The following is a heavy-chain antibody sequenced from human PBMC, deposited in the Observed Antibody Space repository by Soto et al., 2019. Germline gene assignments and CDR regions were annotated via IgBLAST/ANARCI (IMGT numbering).Heavy chain of an antibody. J-gene: IGHJ4*02. CDR1: GGSISSYY. V-gene: IGHV4-59*08. CDR2: IYYSGST. D-gene: IGHD6-19*01. CDR3: ARHSGGSGWYSGDFDY. Sequence: PSETLSLTCTVSGGSISSYYRSWIRQPPGKGLEWIGYIYYSGSTNYNPSLKSRVTISVDTSKNQFSLKLSSVTAADTAVYYCARHSGGSGWYSGDFDYWGQGTLVTVSS.